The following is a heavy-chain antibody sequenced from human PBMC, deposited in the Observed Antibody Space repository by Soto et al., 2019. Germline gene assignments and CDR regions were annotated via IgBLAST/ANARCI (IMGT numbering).Heavy chain of an antibody. V-gene: IGHV3-30*18. CDR3: AKVGGIAVAGGGVFDY. CDR1: GFTFSSYG. J-gene: IGHJ4*02. CDR2: ISYDGSNK. Sequence: HPGGSLRLSCAASGFTFSSYGMHWVRQAPGKGLEWVAVISYDGSNKYYADSVKGRFTISRDNSKNTLYLQMNSLGAEDTAVYYCAKVGGIAVAGGGVFDYWGQGTLVTVSS. D-gene: IGHD6-19*01.